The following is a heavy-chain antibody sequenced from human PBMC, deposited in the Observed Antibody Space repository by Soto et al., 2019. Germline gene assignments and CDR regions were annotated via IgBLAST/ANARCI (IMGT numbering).Heavy chain of an antibody. Sequence: GESLKISCKGSGYSFTSYWIGWVRQMPGKGLEWMGIIYPGDSDTRYSPSFQGQVTISADKSISTAYLQWSSLKASDTAIYYCAGRITMIVVVITLYYYYGMDVWGQGTTVTVSS. J-gene: IGHJ6*02. CDR1: GYSFTSYW. V-gene: IGHV5-51*01. CDR2: IYPGDSDT. D-gene: IGHD3-22*01. CDR3: AGRITMIVVVITLYYYYGMDV.